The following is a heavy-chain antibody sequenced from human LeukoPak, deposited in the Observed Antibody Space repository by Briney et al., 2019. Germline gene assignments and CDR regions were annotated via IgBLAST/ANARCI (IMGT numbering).Heavy chain of an antibody. V-gene: IGHV1-2*02. D-gene: IGHD3-16*01. Sequence: GASVTVSCKASGYTFTGYYMHWVRQAPGQGLEWMGWINPNSGGTNYAQKFQGRVTMTRDTSISTAYMELSRLRSDDTAIYFCATRPINCIITNCYVDYWGQGTLVTVSS. CDR3: ATRPINCIITNCYVDY. J-gene: IGHJ4*02. CDR2: INPNSGGT. CDR1: GYTFTGYY.